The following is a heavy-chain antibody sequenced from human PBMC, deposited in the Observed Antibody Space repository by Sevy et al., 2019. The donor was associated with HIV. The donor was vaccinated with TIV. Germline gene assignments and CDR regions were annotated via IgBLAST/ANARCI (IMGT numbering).Heavy chain of an antibody. J-gene: IGHJ5*02. V-gene: IGHV1-18*04. CDR2: ISAYNGNT. CDR3: ARDKGGQQLVRRWFDP. D-gene: IGHD6-13*01. Sequence: ASVNVSCKASGYTFTSYGISWVRQAPGQGLEWMGWISAYNGNTNYAQKLQGRVTMTTDTSTSTAYMELRSLRSDDTAVYYCARDKGGQQLVRRWFDPWGQGTLVTVSS. CDR1: GYTFTSYG.